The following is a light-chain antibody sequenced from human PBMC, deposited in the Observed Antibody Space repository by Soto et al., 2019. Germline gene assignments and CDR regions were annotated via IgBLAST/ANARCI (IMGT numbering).Light chain of an antibody. CDR3: RQYNNWPSLT. CDR1: QSVSSN. CDR2: GAS. J-gene: IGKJ3*01. Sequence: EIVMTQSPAALSVSPGERATLSCRASQSVSSNLAWYQQKPGQAPRLLIYGASTRATGITVRFSGSGSGTAFTITISSLQSEDFGVYYCRQYNNWPSLTFGPGTKVDIK. V-gene: IGKV3-15*01.